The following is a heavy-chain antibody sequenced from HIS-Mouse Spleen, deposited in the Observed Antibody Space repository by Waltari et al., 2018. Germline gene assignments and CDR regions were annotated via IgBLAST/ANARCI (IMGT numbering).Heavy chain of an antibody. V-gene: IGHV3-23*01. CDR3: AKENPNFDAFDI. CDR1: GFTFSSYA. Sequence: EVQLLESGGGLVQPGGSLRLSCAASGFTFSSYAMSWVRQAPGRGLAWVSAIRGSGGTTYYADSVKGRFTISRDNSKNTLYLQMNSLRAEDTAVYYCAKENPNFDAFDIWGQGTMVTVSS. CDR2: IRGSGGTT. J-gene: IGHJ3*02.